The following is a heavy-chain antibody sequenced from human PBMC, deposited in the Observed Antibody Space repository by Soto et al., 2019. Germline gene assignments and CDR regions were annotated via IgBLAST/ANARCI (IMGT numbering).Heavy chain of an antibody. Sequence: HPGGSLRLSCAASGFTFSSYWMSWVRQAPGKGLEWVANIKQDGSEKYYVDSVKGRFTISRDNAKNSLYLQMNSLRAEDTAVYYCARTMVRGVKGGSDYWGQGTLVTVS. CDR1: GFTFSSYW. CDR3: ARTMVRGVKGGSDY. D-gene: IGHD3-10*01. CDR2: IKQDGSEK. J-gene: IGHJ4*02. V-gene: IGHV3-7*01.